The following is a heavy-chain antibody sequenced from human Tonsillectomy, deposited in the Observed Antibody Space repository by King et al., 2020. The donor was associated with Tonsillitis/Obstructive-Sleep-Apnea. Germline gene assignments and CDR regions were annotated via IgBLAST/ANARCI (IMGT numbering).Heavy chain of an antibody. CDR3: ARFEVAEDAFDI. Sequence: QLQESGPGLVKPSETLSLTCTVSGGSISSDYWSWIRQPPGKGLEWIGYSYYSGNTNYNPSLKSRVTISVDTSENQFSLKLSSVTAADTAVYYCARFEVAEDAFDIWGPGTRVTVSS. D-gene: IGHD2-21*01. J-gene: IGHJ3*02. CDR2: SYYSGNT. V-gene: IGHV4-59*01. CDR1: GGSISSDY.